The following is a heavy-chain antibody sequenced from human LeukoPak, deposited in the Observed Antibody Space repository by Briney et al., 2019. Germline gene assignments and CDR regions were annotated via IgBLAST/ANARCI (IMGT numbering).Heavy chain of an antibody. CDR1: GGTFSSYA. Sequence: SVKVSCKASGGTFSSYAISWVRQAPGQGLEWMGGIIPIFGTANYAQKFQGRVTITADESTSTAYMKLSSLRSEDTAVYYCARAPIEYSSSSWFDPWGQGTLVTVSS. D-gene: IGHD6-6*01. J-gene: IGHJ5*02. CDR3: ARAPIEYSSSSWFDP. V-gene: IGHV1-69*13. CDR2: IIPIFGTA.